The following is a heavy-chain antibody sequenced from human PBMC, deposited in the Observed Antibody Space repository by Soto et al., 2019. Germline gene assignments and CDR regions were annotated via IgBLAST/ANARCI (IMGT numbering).Heavy chain of an antibody. CDR3: AREGSYSAYNFAHGIQLWSFDF. Sequence: SETLSLTCTVSGGSINTFYWSWVRQPAGKGLEWIGRIFSSGSTSFNPSLESRVAMSVDTSKNLFSLNLSSVTAADMAVYYCAREGSYSAYNFAHGIQLWSFDFWGQGPLVTVSS. J-gene: IGHJ4*02. CDR1: GGSINTFY. D-gene: IGHD5-12*01. CDR2: IFSSGST. V-gene: IGHV4-4*07.